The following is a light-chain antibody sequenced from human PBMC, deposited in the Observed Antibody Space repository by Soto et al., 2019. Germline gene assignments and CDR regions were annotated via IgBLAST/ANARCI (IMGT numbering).Light chain of an antibody. CDR2: GAS. V-gene: IGKV3-11*01. CDR1: QSVSSN. J-gene: IGKJ5*01. Sequence: EIVLTQSPGTLSLSPGERATLSCRASQSVSSNLAWYQQKPGQAPRLLIYGASTRATGISARFSGSGSGTEFTLTISSLEAEDFAVYYCQQRSNWPPPITFGQGTRLEIK. CDR3: QQRSNWPPPIT.